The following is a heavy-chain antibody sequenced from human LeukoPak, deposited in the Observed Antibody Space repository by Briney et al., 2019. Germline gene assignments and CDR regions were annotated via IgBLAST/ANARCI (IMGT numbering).Heavy chain of an antibody. V-gene: IGHV4-34*01. Sequence: PSETLSLTCAVYGESFSGHYWTWIRQPPGRGLEWIGEINHSGSTTSNPSLNNRVTISVDTSKNQFSLKLTSVTAADTAVYYCARPRYGSGSLDSCGQGTLVTVSS. CDR2: INHSGST. CDR3: ARPRYGSGSLDS. D-gene: IGHD3-10*01. CDR1: GESFSGHY. J-gene: IGHJ4*02.